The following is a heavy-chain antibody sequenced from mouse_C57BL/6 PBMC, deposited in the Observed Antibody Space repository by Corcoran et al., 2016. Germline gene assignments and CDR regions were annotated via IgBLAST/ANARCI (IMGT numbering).Heavy chain of an antibody. CDR3: ARRLAWFAY. Sequence: QIQLVQSGPELKKPGETVKISCKASGYTFTTYGMSWVKQAPGKGLKWMGWINTYSGVPTYADDFKGRFAFSLETSASTAYLQINNLKNEDTATYFCARRLAWFAYWGQGTLVTVSA. CDR2: INTYSGVP. CDR1: GYTFTTYG. J-gene: IGHJ3*01. V-gene: IGHV9-3*01.